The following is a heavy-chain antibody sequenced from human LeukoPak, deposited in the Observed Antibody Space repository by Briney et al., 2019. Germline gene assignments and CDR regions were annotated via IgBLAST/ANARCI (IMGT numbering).Heavy chain of an antibody. CDR2: ISSSGSTI. J-gene: IGHJ6*02. CDR3: ARDGGMIRFGGQDV. Sequence: GALRLPCAASGFTFNYYYLSWIRQAPGEGLELVSYISSSGSTIYYADSVKGRFTISRDNAKNSVYLQMNSLGVEDTAVYYCARDGGMIRFGGQDVWGQGTTVTVS. D-gene: IGHD3-16*01. V-gene: IGHV3-11*04. CDR1: GFTFNYYY.